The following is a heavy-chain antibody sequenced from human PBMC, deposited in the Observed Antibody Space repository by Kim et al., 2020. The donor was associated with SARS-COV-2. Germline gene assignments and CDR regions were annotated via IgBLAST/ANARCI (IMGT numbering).Heavy chain of an antibody. D-gene: IGHD2-2*01. CDR3: ARVVVPAAIGYYFDY. CDR2: IYSGGST. V-gene: IGHV3-53*01. J-gene: IGHJ4*02. CDR1: GFTVSSNY. Sequence: GGSLRLSCAASGFTVSSNYMSWVRQAPGKGLEWVSVIYSGGSTYYADSVKGRFTISRYNSKNTLYLQMNSLRAEDTAVYYCARVVVPAAIGYYFDYWGQG.